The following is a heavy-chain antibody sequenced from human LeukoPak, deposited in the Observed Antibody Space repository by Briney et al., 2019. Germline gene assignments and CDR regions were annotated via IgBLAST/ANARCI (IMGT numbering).Heavy chain of an antibody. J-gene: IGHJ4*02. CDR1: GFTFSNAW. V-gene: IGHV3-15*01. CDR2: IKSKIDGGTT. CDR3: TTYLFDSSGYVLSDY. Sequence: GGSLRLSCAASGFTFSNAWMSWVRQAPGKGLEWVGRIKSKIDGGTTDNGAPVKGRFTISRDDSKNTLYLQMNSLKTEDTAVYYCTTYLFDSSGYVLSDYWGQGTLVTVSS. D-gene: IGHD3-22*01.